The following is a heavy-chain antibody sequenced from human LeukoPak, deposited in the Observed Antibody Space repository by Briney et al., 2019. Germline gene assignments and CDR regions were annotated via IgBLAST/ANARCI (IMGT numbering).Heavy chain of an antibody. J-gene: IGHJ3*01. CDR2: LFYSGNT. V-gene: IGHV4-39*07. CDR1: GGSLSSSSYY. Sequence: SETLSLTCTVPGGSLSSSSYYWGWVRQPPGKGLEWIGSLFYSGNTHYSPSLKSRVTISLDTSKTQFSLRLSSVTAADTAVYYCARLSVIPPNDAFDLWGQGTTVTVSS. D-gene: IGHD2/OR15-2a*01. CDR3: ARLSVIPPNDAFDL.